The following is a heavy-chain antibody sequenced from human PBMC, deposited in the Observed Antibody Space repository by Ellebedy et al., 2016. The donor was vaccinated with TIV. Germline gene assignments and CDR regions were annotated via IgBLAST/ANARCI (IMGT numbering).Heavy chain of an antibody. CDR3: ASSPSGYEIPY. Sequence: SETLSLXXNVSGGTISSTNYYWGWIRQSPEKGLEWIGSIYHSGSTYYSPSLKSRLTISLDTTKNQFSLRLDSVTAADTAVYYCASSPSGYEIPYWGQGTLVTVSS. CDR1: GGTISSTNYY. V-gene: IGHV4-39*07. D-gene: IGHD5-12*01. CDR2: IYHSGST. J-gene: IGHJ4*02.